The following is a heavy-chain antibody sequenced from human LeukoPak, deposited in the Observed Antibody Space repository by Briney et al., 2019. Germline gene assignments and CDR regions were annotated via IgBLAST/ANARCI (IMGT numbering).Heavy chain of an antibody. CDR1: GGTFSSYA. V-gene: IGHV1-69*06. Sequence: SVKVSCKASGGTFSSYAISWVRQAPGQGLEWMGGIIPIFGTANYAQKFQGRVTITADKSTSTAYMELSSLRSEDTAVYYCASANLYYDFWSRNAFDIWGQGTMVTVSS. D-gene: IGHD3-3*01. J-gene: IGHJ3*02. CDR2: IIPIFGTA. CDR3: ASANLYYDFWSRNAFDI.